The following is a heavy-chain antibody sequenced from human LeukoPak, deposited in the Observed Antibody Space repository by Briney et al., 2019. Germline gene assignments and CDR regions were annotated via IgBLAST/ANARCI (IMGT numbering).Heavy chain of an antibody. CDR2: ISGSGGST. J-gene: IGHJ6*02. CDR1: GFTCSSYA. Sequence: PGGSLRLSCAASGFTCSSYAMSWVRQAPGKGLEWVSAISGSGGSTYYADSVKGRFTISRDNSKNTLYLQMNSLRAEDTAVYYCAKNVGATGYYYYGMDVWGQGTTVTVSS. D-gene: IGHD1-26*01. CDR3: AKNVGATGYYYYGMDV. V-gene: IGHV3-23*01.